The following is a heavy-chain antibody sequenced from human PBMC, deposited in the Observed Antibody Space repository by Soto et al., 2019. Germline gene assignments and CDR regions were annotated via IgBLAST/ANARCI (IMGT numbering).Heavy chain of an antibody. CDR1: GFTFTSSA. CDR2: IVVGSGNT. CDR3: AAVYAYDGDYRGWFDP. D-gene: IGHD4-17*01. Sequence: ASVKVSCKASGFTFTSSAVQWVRQARGQRLEWIGWIVVGSGNTNYAQKFQERVTITRDMSTSTAYMELSSLRSEDTAVYYCAAVYAYDGDYRGWFDPWGQGTLVTVSS. J-gene: IGHJ5*02. V-gene: IGHV1-58*01.